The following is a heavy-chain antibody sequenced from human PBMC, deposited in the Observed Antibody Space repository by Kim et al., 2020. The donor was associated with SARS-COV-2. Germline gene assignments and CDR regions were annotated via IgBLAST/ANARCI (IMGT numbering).Heavy chain of an antibody. V-gene: IGHV4-39*01. D-gene: IGHD3-22*01. J-gene: IGHJ3*02. Sequence: SETLSLTCTVSGGSISSSSYYWGWIRQPPGKGLEWIGSIYYSGSTYYNPSLKSRVTISVDTSKNQFSLKLSSVTAADTAVYYCARHSPMAMIVVVITTPDAFDIWGQGTMVTVSS. CDR1: GGSISSSSYY. CDR2: IYYSGST. CDR3: ARHSPMAMIVVVITTPDAFDI.